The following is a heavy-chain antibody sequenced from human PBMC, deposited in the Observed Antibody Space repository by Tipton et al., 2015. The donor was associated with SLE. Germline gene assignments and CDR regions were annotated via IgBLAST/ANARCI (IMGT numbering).Heavy chain of an antibody. V-gene: IGHV4-34*01. D-gene: IGHD3-10*01. Sequence: TLSLTCAVYGGSFSGYYWRWIRQPPGKGLEWIGEINHSGSTNYNPSLKSRVTISVDTSKNQFSLKLSSVTAADTAVYYCAILYGSGSYPFDYWGQGTLVTVSS. J-gene: IGHJ4*02. CDR2: INHSGST. CDR3: AILYGSGSYPFDY. CDR1: GGSFSGYY.